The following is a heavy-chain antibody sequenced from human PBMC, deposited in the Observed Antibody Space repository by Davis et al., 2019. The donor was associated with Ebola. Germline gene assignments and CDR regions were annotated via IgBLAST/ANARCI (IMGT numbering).Heavy chain of an antibody. CDR2: IYPGDSDT. CDR1: GYSFTSYW. J-gene: IGHJ5*02. D-gene: IGHD2-15*01. CDR3: ARLGGYCSGGSCYRANWFDP. V-gene: IGHV5-51*01. Sequence: GESLKISCKGSGYSFTSYWIGWVRQMPGKGLEWMGIIYPGDSDTRYSPSFQGQVTISADKSISTAYLQWSSLNASDTAMYYCARLGGYCSGGSCYRANWFDPWGQGTLVTVSS.